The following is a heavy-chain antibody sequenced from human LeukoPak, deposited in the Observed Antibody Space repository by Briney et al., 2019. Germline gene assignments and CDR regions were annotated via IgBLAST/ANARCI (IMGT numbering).Heavy chain of an antibody. CDR1: GFTFSSYG. CDR2: IRYDGSNK. Sequence: GGSLRLSCAASGFTFSSYGMHWVRQAPGKGLEWVAFIRYDGSNKYYAHSVKGRFTISRDNSKNTLYLQMNSLRAEDTAVYYCAKDRTTVTTDFDYWGQGTLVTVSS. D-gene: IGHD4-17*01. V-gene: IGHV3-30*02. J-gene: IGHJ4*02. CDR3: AKDRTTVTTDFDY.